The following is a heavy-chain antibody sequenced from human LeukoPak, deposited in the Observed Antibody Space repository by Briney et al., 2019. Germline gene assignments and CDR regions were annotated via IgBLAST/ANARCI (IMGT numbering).Heavy chain of an antibody. V-gene: IGHV3-49*03. D-gene: IGHD2-21*01. CDR1: GFTFGDYA. Sequence: GGSLRLSCTASGFTFGDYAMNWFRQPPGKGLEWVGFIRSKAYGGTTEYAASVKGRFTISRDDSKSIAYLQMNSLKTEDTAVYYCSRFYSPMAPPDYWGQGALVTVSS. CDR2: IRSKAYGGTT. CDR3: SRFYSPMAPPDY. J-gene: IGHJ4*02.